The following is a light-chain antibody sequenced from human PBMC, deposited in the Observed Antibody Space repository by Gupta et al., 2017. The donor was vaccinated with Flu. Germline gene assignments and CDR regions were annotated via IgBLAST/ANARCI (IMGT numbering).Light chain of an antibody. CDR1: QSVRSN. CDR3: QQYNNWPPYT. CDR2: GAS. J-gene: IGKJ2*01. Sequence: EIVMTQSPATLSVSPGERVALSCRASQSVRSNLAWYQQKPGQAPRLLIYGASTRATGIPARCSGSGSGTEFTLTISSLQSEDFALYFCQQYNNWPPYTFGQGTKLEIK. V-gene: IGKV3-15*01.